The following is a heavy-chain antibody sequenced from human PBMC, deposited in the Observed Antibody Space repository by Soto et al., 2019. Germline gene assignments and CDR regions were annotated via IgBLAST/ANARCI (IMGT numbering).Heavy chain of an antibody. CDR3: ARSHTGDSAFRAFDI. D-gene: IGHD2-21*02. Sequence: LVQSGGGLVPPGESLTVSCAPSQFSFSNYLMNWVRQAPGKALEWVAKIKKDESETDYVDSVRGRFTIFRDNAKNLLYLQMRRLRVEDTAGYYCARSHTGDSAFRAFDIWGQGTVVT. CDR1: QFSFSNYL. J-gene: IGHJ3*02. CDR2: IKKDESET. V-gene: IGHV3-7*03.